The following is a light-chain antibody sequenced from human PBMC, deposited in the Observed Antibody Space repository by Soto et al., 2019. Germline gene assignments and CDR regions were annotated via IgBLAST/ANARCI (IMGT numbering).Light chain of an antibody. CDR2: DVT. CDR3: SSYTDRKNLV. J-gene: IGLJ1*01. CDR1: SSDIGGYNS. Sequence: QFATTHAPAASGTPGQSVTISCTGTSSDIGGYNSVSWYQQHPGKAPKVMIYDVTKRPSGVPDRFSGSKSGNTASLTVSALQAEDEADYYCSSYTDRKNLVFGTGTKVTVL. V-gene: IGLV2-8*01.